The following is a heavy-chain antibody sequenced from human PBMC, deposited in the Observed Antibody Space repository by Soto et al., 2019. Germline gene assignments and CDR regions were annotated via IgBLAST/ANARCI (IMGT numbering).Heavy chain of an antibody. CDR1: GYTFTSYG. D-gene: IGHD7-27*01. V-gene: IGHV1-18*01. CDR2: ISAYNGNT. Sequence: ASVKVSCKASGYTFTSYGISWVRQAPGQGLEGMGWISAYNGNTNYAQKLQGRVTMNTDTSTSTAYMEMRSLRSDDTAVYYWARDRRTGDGLKCDAFDIWGQGTMVTVSS. CDR3: ARDRRTGDGLKCDAFDI. J-gene: IGHJ3*02.